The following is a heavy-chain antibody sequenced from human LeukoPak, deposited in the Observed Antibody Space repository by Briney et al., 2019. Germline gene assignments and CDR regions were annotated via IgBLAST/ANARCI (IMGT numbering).Heavy chain of an antibody. Sequence: ASVKVSCKASGYTFTSYAMNWVRQAPGQGLEWMGWINTNTGNPTYAQGFTGRFVFSLDTSVSTAYLQISSLKAEDTAVYYCARVAYLSGWYRLHYYYYMDVWGKGTTVTVSS. V-gene: IGHV7-4-1*02. J-gene: IGHJ6*03. D-gene: IGHD6-19*01. CDR1: GYTFTSYA. CDR2: INTNTGNP. CDR3: ARVAYLSGWYRLHYYYYMDV.